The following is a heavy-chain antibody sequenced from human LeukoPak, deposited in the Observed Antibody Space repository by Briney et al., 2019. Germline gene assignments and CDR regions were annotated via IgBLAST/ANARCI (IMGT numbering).Heavy chain of an antibody. J-gene: IGHJ4*02. Sequence: ASVRVSCKASGYTFTGYDINWVRQATGQGLEWMGWMNPYTGDTGYAQKFQGRVTMTRNASVDTAYMELSGLRSEDTAVCYCTRGSLSGSSRDYWGQGTLVTVSS. D-gene: IGHD1-26*01. V-gene: IGHV1-8*01. CDR3: TRGSLSGSSRDY. CDR1: GYTFTGYD. CDR2: MNPYTGDT.